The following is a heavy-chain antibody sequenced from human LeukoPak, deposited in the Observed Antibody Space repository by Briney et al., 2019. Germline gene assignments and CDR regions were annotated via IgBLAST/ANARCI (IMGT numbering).Heavy chain of an antibody. D-gene: IGHD2-21*02. J-gene: IGHJ4*02. Sequence: SETLSLTCTVSGGSISSSSYYWGWIRPPPGKGREGIVNLYYSGITYYNPSLKSRVTISVDTSKNQFSLKLTSVTPADTAVYYCARRAVVVTATRPSTFDYWGQGTLVTVSS. CDR1: GGSISSSSYY. V-gene: IGHV4-39*01. CDR3: ARRAVVVTATRPSTFDY. CDR2: LYYSGIT.